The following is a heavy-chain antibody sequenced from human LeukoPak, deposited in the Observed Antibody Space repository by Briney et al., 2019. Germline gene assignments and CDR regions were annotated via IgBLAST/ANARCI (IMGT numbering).Heavy chain of an antibody. CDR1: GFTFSSYD. J-gene: IGHJ6*02. V-gene: IGHV3-74*01. CDR2: IKSDGSST. Sequence: GGSLRLSCAASGFTFSSYDMHWVRQAPGEALMWVSRIKSDGSSTTYADSVKGRFTISRDNAKNTLYLQMNSLRAEDTAVYYCSRDSLSSCGGDCYSGLDVWGQGTTVTVSS. CDR3: SRDSLSSCGGDCYSGLDV. D-gene: IGHD2-21*02.